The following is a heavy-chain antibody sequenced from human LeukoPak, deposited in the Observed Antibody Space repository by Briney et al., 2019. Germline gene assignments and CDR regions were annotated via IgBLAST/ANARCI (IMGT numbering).Heavy chain of an antibody. CDR3: ARWYSSSWYYFDY. V-gene: IGHV4-59*01. CDR1: GGSISSYY. D-gene: IGHD6-13*01. Sequence: PSETLSLTCPVSGGSISSYYWSWIRQPPGKGLEWIGHIYYSGSTNYNPSLKSRVTISVDTSKNQFSLKLSSVTAADTAVYYCARWYSSSWYYFDYWGQGTLVTVSS. CDR2: IYYSGST. J-gene: IGHJ4*02.